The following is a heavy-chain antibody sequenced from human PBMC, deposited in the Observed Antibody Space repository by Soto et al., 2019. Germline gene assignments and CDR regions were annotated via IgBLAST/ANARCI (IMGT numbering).Heavy chain of an antibody. J-gene: IGHJ3*02. CDR2: MSHSGGT. V-gene: IGHV4-61*01. CDR3: ARESYGDFDAFDI. CDR1: GGSVNSGNYY. Sequence: PSETLSLTCAVFGGSVNSGNYYWSWIRQPPGKGLEWIGEMSHSGGTHFNPSLKSRVTISVDTSKNQFSLKMSSVTAEDTAVYYCARESYGDFDAFDIWGQGTMVTVSS. D-gene: IGHD4-17*01.